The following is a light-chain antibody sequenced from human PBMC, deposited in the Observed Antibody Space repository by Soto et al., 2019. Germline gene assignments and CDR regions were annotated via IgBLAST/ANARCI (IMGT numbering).Light chain of an antibody. CDR2: AAS. CDR1: QGISSY. V-gene: IGKV1-9*01. Sequence: IQLTQSPSSLSASLGDRAAITCRASQGISSYFAWYQQKPGKAPKLLIYAASTLQSGVPSRFSGSGSGTEVSLTISSLQPADFAAYYCQQYNSYSPATFGQGTKVDI. J-gene: IGKJ1*01. CDR3: QQYNSYSPAT.